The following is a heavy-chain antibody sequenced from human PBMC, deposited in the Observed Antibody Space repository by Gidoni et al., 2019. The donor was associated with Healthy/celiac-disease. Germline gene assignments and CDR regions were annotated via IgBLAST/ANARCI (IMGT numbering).Heavy chain of an antibody. CDR3: ARDLWDIVVVPAAVRGYGMDV. Sequence: QVQLVQSGAEVKKPGASVKVSCKASGSTFTSYGISWVRQAPGQGLEWMGWISAYNGNTNYAQKLQGRVTMTTDTSTSTAYMELRSLRSDDTAVYYCARDLWDIVVVPAAVRGYGMDVWGQGTTVTVSS. D-gene: IGHD2-2*01. J-gene: IGHJ6*02. V-gene: IGHV1-18*04. CDR1: GSTFTSYG. CDR2: ISAYNGNT.